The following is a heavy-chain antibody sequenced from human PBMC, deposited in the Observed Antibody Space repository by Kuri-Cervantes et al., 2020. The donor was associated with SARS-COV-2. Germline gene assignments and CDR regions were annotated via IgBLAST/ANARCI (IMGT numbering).Heavy chain of an antibody. Sequence: ASVKVSCKASGYTFTDYYMHWVRQAPGQGPEWVGWINPNGDTNSAQKFQGRVTMTRDTSTSTVHMELSRLRFDDTAVFYCARNRRTGGYSFGFDLWGQGTLVTVSS. J-gene: IGHJ4*02. D-gene: IGHD5-18*01. V-gene: IGHV1-2*02. CDR2: INPNGDT. CDR3: ARNRRTGGYSFGFDL. CDR1: GYTFTDYY.